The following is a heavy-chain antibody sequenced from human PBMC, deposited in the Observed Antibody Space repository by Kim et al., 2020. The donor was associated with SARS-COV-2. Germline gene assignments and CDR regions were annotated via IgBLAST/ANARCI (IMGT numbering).Heavy chain of an antibody. V-gene: IGHV1-3*01. Sequence: GKRQRSPKCQGRVTINRDTSASTAYMELSSRRSEDTAVYYCARKREGMDVWGKGTTVTVSS. CDR2: GKR. J-gene: IGHJ6*03. CDR3: ARKREGMDV.